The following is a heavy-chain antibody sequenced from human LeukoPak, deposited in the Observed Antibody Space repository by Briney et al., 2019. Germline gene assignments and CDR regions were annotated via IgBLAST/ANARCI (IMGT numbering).Heavy chain of an antibody. D-gene: IGHD1-26*01. J-gene: IGHJ3*02. CDR1: GFTFSSYA. CDR3: ATRRSGSYSAAFDI. V-gene: IGHV3-64D*06. Sequence: GSLRLSCSAPGFTFSSYAMHWVRQAPGKGLEYVSAISSNGGSTYYADSVKGRFTVSRDNSKNTLYLQMSSLRAEDTAVYYCATRRSGSYSAAFDIWGQGTMVTVSS. CDR2: ISSNGGST.